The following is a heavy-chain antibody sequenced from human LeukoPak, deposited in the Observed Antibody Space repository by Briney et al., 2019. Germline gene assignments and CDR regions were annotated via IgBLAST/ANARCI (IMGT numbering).Heavy chain of an antibody. V-gene: IGHV3-21*01. D-gene: IGHD1-26*01. CDR2: ISSSSSYI. Sequence: GGSLRLSCAASGFTFSSYSMNWVRQAPGKGLEWVSSISSSSSYIYYADSVKGRFTISRDNAKNSLYLQMNSLRAEDMAVYYCARDQELPGGVGYWGQGTLVTVSS. J-gene: IGHJ4*02. CDR1: GFTFSSYS. CDR3: ARDQELPGGVGY.